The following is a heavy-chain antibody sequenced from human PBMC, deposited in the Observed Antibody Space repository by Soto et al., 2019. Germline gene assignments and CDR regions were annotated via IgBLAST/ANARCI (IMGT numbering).Heavy chain of an antibody. CDR3: AVVRFLEWLLVPPDAFDI. D-gene: IGHD3-3*01. J-gene: IGHJ3*02. CDR2: ISGSGGST. Sequence: PGGSLRLSCAASGFTFSSYAMSWVRQAPGKGLEWVSAISGSGGSTYYADSVKGRFTISRDNSKNTLYLQMNSLRAEDTAVYYCAVVRFLEWLLVPPDAFDIWGQGTMVTVSS. CDR1: GFTFSSYA. V-gene: IGHV3-23*01.